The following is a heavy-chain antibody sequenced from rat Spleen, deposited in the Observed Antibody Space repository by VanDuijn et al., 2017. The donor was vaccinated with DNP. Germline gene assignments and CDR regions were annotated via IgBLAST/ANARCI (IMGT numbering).Heavy chain of an antibody. CDR3: ATGDYYSSYISWFAY. V-gene: IGHV5-20*01. CDR1: GFTFSDYY. J-gene: IGHJ3*01. Sequence: EVQLVESGGGLVQPGRSLKLSCAASGFTFSDYYMAWVRQAPTKGLEWVAAISSSGGSTYYRDSVKGRFTISRDYAKTSLYLQMDSLRSEDTATYYCATGDYYSSYISWFAYWGQGTLVTVSS. CDR2: ISSSGGST. D-gene: IGHD1-2*01.